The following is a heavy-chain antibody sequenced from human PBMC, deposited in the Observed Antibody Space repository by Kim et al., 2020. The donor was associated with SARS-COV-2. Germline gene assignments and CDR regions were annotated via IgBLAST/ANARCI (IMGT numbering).Heavy chain of an antibody. J-gene: IGHJ6*02. CDR2: IYYSGST. D-gene: IGHD3-10*01. V-gene: IGHV4-59*13. CDR3: AREGRITMLRRYYYGMDV. Sequence: SETLSLTCTVSGGSISSYYWSWIRQPPGKGLEWIGYIYYSGSTNYNPSLKSRVTISVDTSKNQFSLKLSSVTAADTAVYYCAREGRITMLRRYYYGMDVWGQGTTVTVSS. CDR1: GGSISSYY.